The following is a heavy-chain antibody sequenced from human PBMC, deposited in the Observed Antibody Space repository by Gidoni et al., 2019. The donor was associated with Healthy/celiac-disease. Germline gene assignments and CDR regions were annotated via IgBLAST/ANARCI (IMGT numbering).Heavy chain of an antibody. D-gene: IGHD1-26*01. CDR3: AKDRWELIDY. J-gene: IGHJ4*02. Sequence: EVQLLESGGGLVQPGGSLRLSCAAPGFTFSSYALGWVRQAPGKGLEWVSAISGSDGRTYYADSVKGRFTISRDNSKNTLYLQMNSLRAEDTAVYYCAKDRWELIDYWGQGTLVTVSS. CDR1: GFTFSSYA. CDR2: ISGSDGRT. V-gene: IGHV3-23*01.